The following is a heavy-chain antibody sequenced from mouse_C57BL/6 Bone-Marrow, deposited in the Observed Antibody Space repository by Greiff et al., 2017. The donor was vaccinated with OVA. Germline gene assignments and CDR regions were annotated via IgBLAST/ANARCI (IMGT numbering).Heavy chain of an antibody. CDR2: IHPNSGST. J-gene: IGHJ4*01. V-gene: IGHV1-64*01. CDR3: ARWGYARGYAMDY. Sequence: QVQLQQPGAELVKPGASVKLSCKASGYTFTSYWMHWVKQRPGQGLEWIGMIHPNSGSTNYNEKFKSKATLTVDKSSSTAYMQLSSLTSEDSAVYYCARWGYARGYAMDYWGQGTSVTVSS. D-gene: IGHD2-2*01. CDR1: GYTFTSYW.